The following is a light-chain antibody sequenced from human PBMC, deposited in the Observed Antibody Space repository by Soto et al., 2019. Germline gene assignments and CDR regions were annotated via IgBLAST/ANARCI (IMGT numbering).Light chain of an antibody. Sequence: QSVLTQPPSASGSPGQSVTISCSGTSSDIGAYKYVSWYRHHSGKVPRLIIYEVNKRPSGVPDRFSGSKSGNTASLIVSGLQAEDEADYYCSSYGGSNNFVVFGGGTKLTVL. CDR3: SSYGGSNNFVV. CDR1: SSDIGAYKY. CDR2: EVN. J-gene: IGLJ2*01. V-gene: IGLV2-8*01.